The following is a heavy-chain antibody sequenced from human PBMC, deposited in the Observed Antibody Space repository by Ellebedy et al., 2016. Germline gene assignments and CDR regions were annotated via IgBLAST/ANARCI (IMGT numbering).Heavy chain of an antibody. V-gene: IGHV3-7*01. CDR2: TKHDGSEK. CDR1: GFTFSSYA. J-gene: IGHJ6*03. CDR3: ARHDIVVVPAALYYYYYYMDV. Sequence: GESLKISXAASGFTFSSYAMSWVRQAPGKGLEWVAETKHDGSEKYYVDSVKGRFTISRDNAKNSLYLQMNSLRAEDTAVYYCARHDIVVVPAALYYYYYYMDVWGKGTTVTVSS. D-gene: IGHD2-2*01.